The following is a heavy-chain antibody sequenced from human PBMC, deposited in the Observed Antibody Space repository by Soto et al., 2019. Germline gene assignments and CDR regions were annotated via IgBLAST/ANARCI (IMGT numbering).Heavy chain of an antibody. V-gene: IGHV4-4*02. J-gene: IGHJ4*02. Sequence: QVQLQESGPGLVKPSGTLSLTCAVSGDSINSNNWWSWVRQPPGKGLEWIGEIYHSGSTNYNPSLKSRVTMSRDNSSNQFSLILSSVTAADTAIYYCAFPSTNDFDYWGQGTLVTVSS. CDR1: GDSINSNNW. CDR2: IYHSGST. D-gene: IGHD1-1*01. CDR3: AFPSTNDFDY.